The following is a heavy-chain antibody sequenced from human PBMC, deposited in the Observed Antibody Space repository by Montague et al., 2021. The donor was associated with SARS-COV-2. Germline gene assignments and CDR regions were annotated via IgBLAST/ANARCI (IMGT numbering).Heavy chain of an antibody. CDR2: IYYSGST. D-gene: IGHD5-24*01. CDR3: ARVFPRWLHFDPYFDY. V-gene: IGHV4-59*01. CDR1: GGSISSYY. Sequence: SETLFLTCTVSGGSISSYYWSWIRQPPGKGLEWIGYIYYSGSTNYNPSLKSRVTISVDTSKNQFSLKLSSVTAADTAVYYCARVFPRWLHFDPYFDYWGQGTLVTVSS. J-gene: IGHJ4*02.